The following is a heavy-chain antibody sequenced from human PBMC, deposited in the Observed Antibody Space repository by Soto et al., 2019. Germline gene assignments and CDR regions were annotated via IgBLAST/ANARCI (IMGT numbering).Heavy chain of an antibody. CDR2: IKQDGSEK. Sequence: EVQLVESGGGLVQPGGSLRLSCAASGFTFSSYWMSWVRQAPGKGLEWVANIKQDGSEKYYVDSVKGRFTISRDNAKNSLYLQMNSLRAEDTAVYYCARGHTGFWSRTYYYYYMDVWGKGTTVTVSS. CDR3: ARGHTGFWSRTYYYYYMDV. CDR1: GFTFSSYW. D-gene: IGHD3-3*01. V-gene: IGHV3-7*01. J-gene: IGHJ6*03.